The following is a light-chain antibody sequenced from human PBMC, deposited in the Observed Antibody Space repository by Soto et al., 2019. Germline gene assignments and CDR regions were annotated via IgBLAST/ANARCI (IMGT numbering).Light chain of an antibody. CDR3: QKYTTDPA. CDR1: QGISNY. J-gene: IGKJ4*01. CDR2: AAS. V-gene: IGKV1-27*01. Sequence: DIQMTQSPSSLSASVGDRVTITCRASQGISNYLAWYQQIPGKVPKLLISAASTLQSGVPSRFSGSGSGTDFTLTISSLHPEDVATYYCQKYTTDPAFGGGTKVEIK.